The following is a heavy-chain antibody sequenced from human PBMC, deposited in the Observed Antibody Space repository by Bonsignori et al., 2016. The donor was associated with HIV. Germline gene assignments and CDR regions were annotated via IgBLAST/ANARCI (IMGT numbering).Heavy chain of an antibody. Sequence: EVQLVQSGAEVKKPGATVKISCKVSGYTFTDNYMHWVQQAPGKGLEWLGLLDPEDGETIYTEKFQGRATITADTSTDTAYMELSSLGSEDTAVYYCATGRYCGGGSCPFDYWGQGTLVA. CDR2: LDPEDGET. CDR1: GYTFTDNY. D-gene: IGHD2-15*01. CDR3: ATGRYCGGGSCPFDY. J-gene: IGHJ4*02. V-gene: IGHV1-69-2*01.